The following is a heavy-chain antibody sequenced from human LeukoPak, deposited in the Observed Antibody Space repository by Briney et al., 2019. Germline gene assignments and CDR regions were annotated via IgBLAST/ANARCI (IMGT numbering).Heavy chain of an antibody. CDR1: GFTFSSYG. J-gene: IGHJ6*02. V-gene: IGHV3-30*02. Sequence: GGSLRLSCAASGFTFSSYGMHWVRQAPGKGLEWVAFIRYDGSNKYYADSVKGRFTIPRDNSKNTLYLQMNSLRAEDTAAYYCAKDRPRYSSSWYYYYYGMDVWGQGTTVTDSS. CDR2: IRYDGSNK. D-gene: IGHD6-13*01. CDR3: AKDRPRYSSSWYYYYYGMDV.